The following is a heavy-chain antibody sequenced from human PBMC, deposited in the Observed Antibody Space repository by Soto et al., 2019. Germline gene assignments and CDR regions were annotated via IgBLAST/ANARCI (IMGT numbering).Heavy chain of an antibody. D-gene: IGHD3-9*01. CDR3: ARWPAVLRYFDWSNQGGYGMDV. J-gene: IGHJ6*02. CDR2: INHSGST. Sequence: KASETLSLTCAVYGGSFSGYYWSWIRQPPGKGLEWIGEINHSGSTNYNPSLKSRVTISVDTSKNQFSLKLSSVTAADTAVYYCARWPAVLRYFDWSNQGGYGMDVWGQGTTVT. V-gene: IGHV4-34*01. CDR1: GGSFSGYY.